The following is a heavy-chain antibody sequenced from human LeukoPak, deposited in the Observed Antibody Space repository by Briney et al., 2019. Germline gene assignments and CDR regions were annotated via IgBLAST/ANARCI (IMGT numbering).Heavy chain of an antibody. CDR2: INHSGST. V-gene: IGHV4-34*01. CDR3: ATLYGSGRRPRLDY. J-gene: IGHJ4*02. D-gene: IGHD3-10*01. CDR1: GGSFSGYY. Sequence: SSETLSLTCAVYGGSFSGYYRSWIRQPPGKGLEWIGEINHSGSTNYNPSLKSRVTISVDTSKNQFSLKLSSVTAADTAVYYCATLYGSGRRPRLDYWGQGTLVTVSS.